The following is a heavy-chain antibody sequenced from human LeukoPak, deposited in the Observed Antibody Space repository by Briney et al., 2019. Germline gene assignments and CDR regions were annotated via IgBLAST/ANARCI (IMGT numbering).Heavy chain of an antibody. CDR1: GGSISSGSYY. V-gene: IGHV4-61*02. J-gene: IGHJ4*02. CDR3: ARGLSSGWYYFDY. D-gene: IGHD6-19*01. CDR2: IYTSWST. Sequence: SQTLSLTCTVFGGSISSGSYYWRWIRQPAGEGLVWIGRIYTSWSTNYNPSFKSRVTISVGPSQNEFSLKLSAVTAADTAVYDCARGLSSGWYYFDYGGQGNLVTVSS.